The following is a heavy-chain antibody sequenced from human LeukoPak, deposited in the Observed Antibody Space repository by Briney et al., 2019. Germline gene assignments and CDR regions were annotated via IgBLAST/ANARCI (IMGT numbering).Heavy chain of an antibody. CDR3: ARVGYCSSTSCYGGRDY. CDR2: INHSGST. V-gene: IGHV4-34*01. Sequence: SETLSLTCTVSGGSISSYYWSWIRQPPGKGLEWIGEINHSGSTNYNPSLKSRVTISVDTSKNQFSLKLSSVTAADTAVYYCARVGYCSSTSCYGGRDYWGQGTLVTVSS. J-gene: IGHJ4*02. D-gene: IGHD2-2*01. CDR1: GGSISSYY.